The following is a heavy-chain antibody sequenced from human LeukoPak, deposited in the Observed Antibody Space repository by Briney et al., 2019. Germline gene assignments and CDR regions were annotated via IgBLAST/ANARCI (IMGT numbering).Heavy chain of an antibody. Sequence: SETLSLTCTVSGGSVSTYYWSWIRQPPGKELEWIGYVSHSGNTNCNPSLKSRLTMSLDTSKNHFSLRLSSVNAADTAVYCCARAGSGWSFDYWGQGSLVTVSS. D-gene: IGHD6-19*01. CDR3: ARAGSGWSFDY. CDR2: VSHSGNT. V-gene: IGHV4-59*02. J-gene: IGHJ4*02. CDR1: GGSVSTYY.